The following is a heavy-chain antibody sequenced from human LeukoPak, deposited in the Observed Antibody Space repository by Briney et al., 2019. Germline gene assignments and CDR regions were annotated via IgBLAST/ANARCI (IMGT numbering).Heavy chain of an antibody. Sequence: PSETLSLTCAVYGGSFSGYYWSWIRQPPGKGLEWIGEINHSGSTNYNPSLKSRVTISVDTSKNQFSLELSSVTAADTAVYYCARLAVTTLAFDIWGQGTMVTVSS. D-gene: IGHD4-11*01. CDR3: ARLAVTTLAFDI. CDR2: INHSGST. V-gene: IGHV4-34*01. CDR1: GGSFSGYY. J-gene: IGHJ3*02.